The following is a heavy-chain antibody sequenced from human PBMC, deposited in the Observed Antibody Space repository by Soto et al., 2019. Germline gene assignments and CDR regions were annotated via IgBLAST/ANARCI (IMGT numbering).Heavy chain of an antibody. D-gene: IGHD3-10*01. Sequence: EVQLVESGGGLVQPGGSLRLSCAASGFTFSDHYMDWVRQTPGKGLEWVGRIRGKANSYSTEYAASVKGRFTISRDDSENSLYLQMSSLKTEDTAVYYCTRYYLGSGSLRSSDYWGQGTLVTVSS. J-gene: IGHJ4*02. CDR1: GFTFSDHY. V-gene: IGHV3-72*01. CDR2: IRGKANSYST. CDR3: TRYYLGSGSLRSSDY.